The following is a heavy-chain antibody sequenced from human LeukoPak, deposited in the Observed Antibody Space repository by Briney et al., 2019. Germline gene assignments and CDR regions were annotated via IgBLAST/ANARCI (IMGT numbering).Heavy chain of an antibody. Sequence: GASVKVSCKASGYTFTSYYMHWVRQAPGQGLEWMGIINPSGGSTSYAQKFQGRVTMTRDTSTSTVYMELSSLRSDDTAVYYCARDGIVVVPAASNYYYSMDVWGQGTTVTVSS. CDR2: INPSGGST. V-gene: IGHV1-46*01. CDR1: GYTFTSYY. D-gene: IGHD2-2*01. J-gene: IGHJ6*02. CDR3: ARDGIVVVPAASNYYYSMDV.